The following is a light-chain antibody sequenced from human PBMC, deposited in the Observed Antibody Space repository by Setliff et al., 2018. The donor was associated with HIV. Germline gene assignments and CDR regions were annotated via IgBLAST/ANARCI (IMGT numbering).Light chain of an antibody. CDR3: QVWDSSSDHVV. CDR1: NIGRKS. V-gene: IGLV3-21*03. Sequence: SYELTQPPSVSLAPGKTARITCGGNNIGRKSVHWYQQKPGQAPVPVVSDDSDRPSGIPERFSGSISGNTATLTISRVEAGDEADYYCQVWDSSSDHVVFGGGTKVTVL. CDR2: DDS. J-gene: IGLJ3*02.